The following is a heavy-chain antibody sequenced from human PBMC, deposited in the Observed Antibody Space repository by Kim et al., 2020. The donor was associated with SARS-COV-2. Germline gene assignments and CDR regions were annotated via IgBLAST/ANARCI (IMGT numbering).Heavy chain of an antibody. D-gene: IGHD5-12*01. Sequence: GGSLILSCSASGFTFSSYAMHWVRQAPGKGLEYVSAISSNGGSTYYADSVKGRFTISRDNSKNTLYLQMSSLRAEDTAVYYCVKGVDIVATINRYYYYGMDVWGQGTTVTVSS. J-gene: IGHJ6*02. CDR3: VKGVDIVATINRYYYYGMDV. CDR2: ISSNGGST. V-gene: IGHV3-64D*06. CDR1: GFTFSSYA.